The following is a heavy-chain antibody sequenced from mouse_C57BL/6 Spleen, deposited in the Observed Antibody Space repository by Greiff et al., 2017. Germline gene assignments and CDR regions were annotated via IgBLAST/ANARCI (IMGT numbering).Heavy chain of an antibody. CDR2: IYPGDGDT. D-gene: IGHD3-2*02. Sequence: QVQLQQSGAELVKPGASVKISCKASGYAFSSYWMNWVKQRPGKGLEWIGQIYPGDGDTNYNGKFKGKATLAADKSSSTAYMQLSTLTSEDSAVYVCARRSDSSAHSDDWGQGTSVTVSS. CDR3: ARRSDSSAHSDD. V-gene: IGHV1-80*01. CDR1: GYAFSSYW. J-gene: IGHJ4*01.